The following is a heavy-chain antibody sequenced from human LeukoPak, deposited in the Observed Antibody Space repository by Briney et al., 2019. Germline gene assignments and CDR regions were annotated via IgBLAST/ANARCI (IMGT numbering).Heavy chain of an antibody. CDR3: ARSCSGASCYGGIDY. V-gene: IGHV5-51*01. Sequence: GESLKISCKGSGYRITSYWIGWVRQMPGKGLEWMGIIYPGDSDTRYSPSFQGQVTISVDKSISTAYLQWSSLKASDTAMYYCARSCSGASCYGGIDYRGQGTLVTVSS. CDR1: GYRITSYW. D-gene: IGHD2-15*01. J-gene: IGHJ4*02. CDR2: IYPGDSDT.